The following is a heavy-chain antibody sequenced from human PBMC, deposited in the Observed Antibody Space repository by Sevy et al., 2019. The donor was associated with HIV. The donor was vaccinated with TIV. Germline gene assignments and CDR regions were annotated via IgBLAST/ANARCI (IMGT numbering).Heavy chain of an antibody. CDR2: MYSSGNT. CDR1: GGSISSSSYD. CDR3: ARQGGIVDRAFDY. J-gene: IGHJ4*02. Sequence: SETLSLTCTVSGGSISSSSYDWGWIRQPPGKGLEWIGSMYSSGNTYYNPSLKSRVTIFVDTSKNQISLKLTSVTAADTAVYYCARQGGIVDRAFDYWGQGTVVTVSS. D-gene: IGHD2-21*01. V-gene: IGHV4-39*01.